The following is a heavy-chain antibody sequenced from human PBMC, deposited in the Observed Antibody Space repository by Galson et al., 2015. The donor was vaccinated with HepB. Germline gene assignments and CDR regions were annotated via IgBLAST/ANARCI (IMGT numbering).Heavy chain of an antibody. CDR2: ISGSGGGT. D-gene: IGHD3-9*01. V-gene: IGHV3-23*01. Sequence: SLRLSCAASGFTFSSYAMSWVRQAPGKGLEWVSAISGSGGGTYYADSVKGRFTISRDNPKNTLYLQMNSLRAEDTAVYYCAKELNYDILTGYYNGLDYWGQGTLVTVSS. CDR3: AKELNYDILTGYYNGLDY. J-gene: IGHJ4*02. CDR1: GFTFSSYA.